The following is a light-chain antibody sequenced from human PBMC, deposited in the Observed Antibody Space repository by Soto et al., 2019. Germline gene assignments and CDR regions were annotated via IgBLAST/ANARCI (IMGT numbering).Light chain of an antibody. Sequence: QSALTQPASVSGSPGQSITISCTGTSSDVGGYNYVSWYQQHPGKAPKLMIYDVSNRPSGVSNRFSGSQSGNTASLTISGLQAEDEADYYCSSYTSSSRYVFGTGTKLTVL. CDR2: DVS. CDR3: SSYTSSSRYV. CDR1: SSDVGGYNY. J-gene: IGLJ1*01. V-gene: IGLV2-14*01.